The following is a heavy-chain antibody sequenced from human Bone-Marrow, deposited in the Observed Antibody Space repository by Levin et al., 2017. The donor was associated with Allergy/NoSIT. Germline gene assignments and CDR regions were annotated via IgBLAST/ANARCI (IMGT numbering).Heavy chain of an antibody. Sequence: GESLKISCKASGYTFTSYYMHWVRQAPGQGLEWMGIINPSGGSTSYAQKFQGRVTMTRDTSTSTVYMELSSLRSEDTAVYYCARDMPRGELRYYYYGMDVWGQGTTVTVSS. D-gene: IGHD1-7*01. V-gene: IGHV1-46*01. CDR3: ARDMPRGELRYYYYGMDV. J-gene: IGHJ6*02. CDR2: INPSGGST. CDR1: GYTFTSYY.